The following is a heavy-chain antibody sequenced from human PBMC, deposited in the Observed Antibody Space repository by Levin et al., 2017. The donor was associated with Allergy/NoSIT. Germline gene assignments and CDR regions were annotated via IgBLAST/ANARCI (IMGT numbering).Heavy chain of an antibody. J-gene: IGHJ4*02. CDR2: ISASGAST. Sequence: GESLKISCAASGFAFSSHGMSWVRQAPGKGLEWVSAISASGASTYYADSVKGRFTISRDNSKSTLYLQMDSLRAEDTALYYCAKVVDFDFWGQGTLVTVSS. V-gene: IGHV3-23*01. CDR1: GFAFSSHG. D-gene: IGHD3-10*01. CDR3: AKVVDFDF.